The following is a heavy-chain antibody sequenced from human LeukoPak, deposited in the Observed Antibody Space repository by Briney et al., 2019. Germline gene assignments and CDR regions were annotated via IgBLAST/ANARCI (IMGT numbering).Heavy chain of an antibody. J-gene: IGHJ4*02. CDR3: SNEDHCNGGRCTLQRVAS. V-gene: IGHV1-2*02. Sequence: ASVTVSCKASVYTFTPYYMHGVHQAPGQGLEWMEWIDTSNGATNYAHVFQGRVTIISDTSIGTAYIELTNRISHDPALYYFSNEDHCNGGRCTLQRVASWGQGTLVTVSS. CDR2: IDTSNGAT. CDR1: VYTFTPYY. D-gene: IGHD2-15*01.